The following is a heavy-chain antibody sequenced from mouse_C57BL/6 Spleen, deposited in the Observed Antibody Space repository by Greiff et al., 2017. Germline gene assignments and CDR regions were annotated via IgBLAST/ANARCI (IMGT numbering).Heavy chain of an antibody. CDR2: ISGGGGNT. CDR1: GFTFSSYT. V-gene: IGHV5-9*01. D-gene: IGHD1-1*01. CDR3: ARHADYYGSSYDWYFDV. J-gene: IGHJ1*03. Sequence: DVMLVESGGGLVKPGGSLKLSCAASGFTFSSYTMSWVRQTPEKRLEWVATISGGGGNTYYPDSVKGRFTISRDNAKNTLYLQMSSLRSEDTALYCCARHADYYGSSYDWYFDVWGTGTTVTVSS.